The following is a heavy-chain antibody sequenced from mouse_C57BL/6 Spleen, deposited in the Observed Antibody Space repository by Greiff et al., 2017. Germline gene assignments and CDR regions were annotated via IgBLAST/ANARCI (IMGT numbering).Heavy chain of an antibody. CDR2: IYPSDSET. J-gene: IGHJ3*01. Sequence: VQLQQPGAELVRPGSSVKLSCKASGYTFTSYWMDWVKQRPGQGLEWIGNIYPSDSETHYNIKFKDKATLTADKSSSTVYMELSRLTSEDSAVYFCARHEGGLLRGFAYWGQGTLVTVSA. CDR1: GYTFTSYW. D-gene: IGHD2-3*01. CDR3: ARHEGGLLRGFAY. V-gene: IGHV1-61*01.